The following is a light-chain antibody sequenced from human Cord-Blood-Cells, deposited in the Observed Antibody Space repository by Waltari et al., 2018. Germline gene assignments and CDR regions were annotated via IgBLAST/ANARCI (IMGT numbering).Light chain of an antibody. CDR2: DAC. CDR3: QQRSTWPT. CDR1: QSVSSY. Sequence: EIVLTQSPAPLSLSPGKRATPSCRPSQSVSSYLAWYQQKPDQAPRLLIYDACTRATGIPARCSGSGSGTDFTLTISRLDPEDFAVYYCQQRSTWPTFGPGTKVDIK. J-gene: IGKJ3*01. V-gene: IGKV3-11*01.